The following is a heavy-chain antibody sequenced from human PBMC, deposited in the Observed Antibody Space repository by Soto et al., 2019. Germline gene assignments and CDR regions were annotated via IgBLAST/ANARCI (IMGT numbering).Heavy chain of an antibody. V-gene: IGHV4-30-4*01. CDR3: ARDHAISGGSSNWFDP. CDR2: IYYSGST. CDR1: GDSIISGDYY. J-gene: IGHJ5*02. Sequence: SETLSLTCTVSGDSIISGDYYWSWIRQPPGKGLEWIGYIYYSGSTYYNPSLKSRVTISVDTSKNQFSLKLSSVTAADTAVYYCARDHAISGGSSNWFDPWGQGTLVTVTS. D-gene: IGHD2-15*01.